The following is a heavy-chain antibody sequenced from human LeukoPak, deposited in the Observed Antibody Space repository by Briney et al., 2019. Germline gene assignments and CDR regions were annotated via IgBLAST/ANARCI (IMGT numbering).Heavy chain of an antibody. J-gene: IGHJ5*02. Sequence: GASVKVSCETSGFTFTNYDYNWVRQAAGQGLEWMGWMNPNSGNTGYAQKFQGRVSMTRDTSKRTAYMELRSLRSDDTAVYYCARVYHVLLWFGDPQGWFDPWGQGTLVTVSS. CDR2: MNPNSGNT. D-gene: IGHD3-10*01. CDR3: ARVYHVLLWFGDPQGWFDP. V-gene: IGHV1-8*01. CDR1: GFTFTNYD.